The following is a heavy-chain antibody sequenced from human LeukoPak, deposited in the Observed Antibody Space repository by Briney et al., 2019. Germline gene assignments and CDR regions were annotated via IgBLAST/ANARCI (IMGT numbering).Heavy chain of an antibody. D-gene: IGHD2-15*01. V-gene: IGHV4-4*02. Sequence: SETLSLTCAVSGGSISSSYWWSWVRQPPGKGLEWIGQIYHSGNTNYNPSLRSRVTISVDKSNNQFSLRLRSVTAADTAVYYCARDGGGSDCWGQGTLVTVSS. J-gene: IGHJ4*02. CDR1: GGSISSSYW. CDR3: ARDGGGSDC. CDR2: IYHSGNT.